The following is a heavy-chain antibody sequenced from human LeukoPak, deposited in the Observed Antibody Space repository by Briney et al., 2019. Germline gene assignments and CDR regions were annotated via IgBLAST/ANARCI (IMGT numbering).Heavy chain of an antibody. D-gene: IGHD2-2*01. J-gene: IGHJ4*02. CDR1: GGTFSSYA. V-gene: IGHV1-69*13. Sequence: SVKISCKASGGTFSSYAISWVRQAPGQGLEWMGGIIPIFGTANYAQKFQGRVTITADESTSTAYMELSSLRSEDTAVYYCAREGQYCSSTSCYFDYWGQGTLVTVSS. CDR3: AREGQYCSSTSCYFDY. CDR2: IIPIFGTA.